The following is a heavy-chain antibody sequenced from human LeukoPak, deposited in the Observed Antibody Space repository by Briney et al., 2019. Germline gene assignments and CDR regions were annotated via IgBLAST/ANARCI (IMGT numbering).Heavy chain of an antibody. CDR1: GFTFSSYS. D-gene: IGHD4-23*01. V-gene: IGHV3-21*01. CDR3: LASSNSVLAFDY. Sequence: PGGSLRLSCAASGFTFSSYSMNWVRQAPGKGLEWVSSISSSSYIYYADSEKGRFTISRDNAKNSLYLQMNSLRAEDTAVYYCLASSNSVLAFDYWGQGTLVTVSS. J-gene: IGHJ4*02. CDR2: ISSSSYI.